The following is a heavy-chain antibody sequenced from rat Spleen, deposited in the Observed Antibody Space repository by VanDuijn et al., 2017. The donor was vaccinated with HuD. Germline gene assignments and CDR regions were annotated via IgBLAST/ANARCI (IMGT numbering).Heavy chain of an antibody. Sequence: EVQLVESGGGLVQPGRSLKLSCAASGFTFNNYDMAWVRQAPTKGLEWVASITTGGGNTYYRDSVKGRFTISRDNAKNTLFLQMDSLRSEDTATYFCARGYAHYWGQGVMVTVSS. V-gene: IGHV5S13*01. CDR2: ITTGGGNT. CDR1: GFTFNNYD. J-gene: IGHJ2*01. D-gene: IGHD1-12*03. CDR3: ARGYAHY.